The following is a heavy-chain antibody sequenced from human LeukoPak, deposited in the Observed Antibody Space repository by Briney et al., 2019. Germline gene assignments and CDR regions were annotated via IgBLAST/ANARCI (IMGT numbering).Heavy chain of an antibody. CDR2: IYTSGST. D-gene: IGHD3-22*01. CDR3: ASHSSGYYFVY. CDR1: GGSISSGSYY. Sequence: PSQTLSLTCTVSGGSISSGSYYWSWIRQPAGKGLEWIGRIYTSGSTNYNPSLKSRVTISVDTSKNQFSLKLSSVTAADTAVYYCASHSSGYYFVYWGQGTLVTVSS. V-gene: IGHV4-61*02. J-gene: IGHJ4*02.